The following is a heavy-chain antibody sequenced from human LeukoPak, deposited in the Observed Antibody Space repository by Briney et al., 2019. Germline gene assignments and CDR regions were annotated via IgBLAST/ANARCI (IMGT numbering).Heavy chain of an antibody. V-gene: IGHV3-11*06. J-gene: IGHJ5*02. Sequence: GGSLRLSCAASGFTFSDCYMSWIRQAPGKGLEWVSYISSSSSYTNYADSVKGRFTISRDNAKNSLYLQMNSLRAEDTAVYYCARALDYGETNWFDPWGQGTLVTVSS. D-gene: IGHD4-17*01. CDR1: GFTFSDCY. CDR3: ARALDYGETNWFDP. CDR2: ISSSSSYT.